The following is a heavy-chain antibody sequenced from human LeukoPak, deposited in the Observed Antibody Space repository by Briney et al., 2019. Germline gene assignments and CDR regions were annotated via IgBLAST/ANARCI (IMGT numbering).Heavy chain of an antibody. Sequence: GESLKISCKGSGYTFSNYYIGWVRQLPGKGLECMGIISPGDSDARYSPSFQGQVTISADKSISTAYLRWSSLKASDTAIYYCARRYCSSISCNPYFFDYWGQGTLVTVSS. D-gene: IGHD2-2*01. CDR1: GYTFSNYY. CDR2: ISPGDSDA. J-gene: IGHJ4*02. V-gene: IGHV5-51*01. CDR3: ARRYCSSISCNPYFFDY.